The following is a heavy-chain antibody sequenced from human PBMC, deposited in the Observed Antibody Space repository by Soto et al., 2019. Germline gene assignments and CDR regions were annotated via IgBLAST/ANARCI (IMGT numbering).Heavy chain of an antibody. D-gene: IGHD3-10*01. Sequence: VASVKVSCKASGYTFTSYGISWVRQAPGQGLEWMGWISAYNGNTNYAQKLQGRVTMTTNTSTSTAYMELRSLRSDDTAVYYCARDKGDGSGSYYGYWGQGTLVTVSX. V-gene: IGHV1-18*01. CDR3: ARDKGDGSGSYYGY. CDR2: ISAYNGNT. CDR1: GYTFTSYG. J-gene: IGHJ4*02.